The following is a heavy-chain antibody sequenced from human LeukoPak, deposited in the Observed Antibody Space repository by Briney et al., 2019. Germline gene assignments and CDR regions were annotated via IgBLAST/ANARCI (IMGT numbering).Heavy chain of an antibody. D-gene: IGHD3-10*01. CDR2: IKQDGSEK. Sequence: GGSLRLSCAASGFTFSSYWMSGVRQAPGKGLEWVANIKQDGSEKYYVDSVKGRFTISRDNAKNSLYLQMNSLRAEDTAVYYCARDSLVWFGEPLDYWGQGTLVTVSS. CDR1: GFTFSSYW. V-gene: IGHV3-7*01. CDR3: ARDSLVWFGEPLDY. J-gene: IGHJ4*02.